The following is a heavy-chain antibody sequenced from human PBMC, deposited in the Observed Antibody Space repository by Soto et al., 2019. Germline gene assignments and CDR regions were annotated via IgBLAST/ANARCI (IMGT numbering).Heavy chain of an antibody. J-gene: IGHJ5*01. Sequence: QVQLLESGGGVVQPGRSLRLSCAASGFTFSSYAMHWVRQAPGKGLEWVAVIWYDGSNKYYADSVKGRFTVSRDNSKKTVYLQMNSLRGEDTGVYYWAREGSGSLVPDSWGQGTLVTVSA. CDR1: GFTFSSYA. CDR3: AREGSGSLVPDS. CDR2: IWYDGSNK. D-gene: IGHD3-10*01. V-gene: IGHV3-33*01.